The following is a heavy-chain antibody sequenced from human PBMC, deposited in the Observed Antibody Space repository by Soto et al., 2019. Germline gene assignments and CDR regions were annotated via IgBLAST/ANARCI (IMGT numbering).Heavy chain of an antibody. CDR1: GDSITKHY. V-gene: IGHV4-59*11. J-gene: IGHJ3*01. CDR3: ARPARLVDV. CDR2: IFYIGDI. Sequence: SETLSLTCTVSGDSITKHYWTWIRQPPGKGLEYIGYIFYIGDINYNPSLKSRVTISIDTSKNQFSLKLASVTAADTAIYYCARPARLVDVWGQGTMVT.